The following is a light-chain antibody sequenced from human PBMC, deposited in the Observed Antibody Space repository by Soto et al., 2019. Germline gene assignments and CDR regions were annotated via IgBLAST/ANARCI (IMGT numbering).Light chain of an antibody. CDR1: SSDVGGYNY. CDR3: TSYTSSSTLV. J-gene: IGLJ1*01. CDR2: EVS. V-gene: IGLV2-14*01. Sequence: QSALTQPPSVSGSPGQSITISCTGTSSDVGGYNYVSWYQHHPGKAPKLMIYEVSNRPSGVSNRFSGSTSSNTASLTISGLHAEDEADYYCTSYTSSSTLVFGTGTKVTVL.